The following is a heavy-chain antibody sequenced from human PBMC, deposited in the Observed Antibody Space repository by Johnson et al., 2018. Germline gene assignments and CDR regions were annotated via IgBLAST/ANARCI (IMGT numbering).Heavy chain of an antibody. D-gene: IGHD6-19*01. J-gene: IGHJ1*01. CDR2: ISSRSSYI. Sequence: EVQLVESGGGLVQPGGSLRLSCAASGFTFSSYSMNWVRQAPGKGLEWVSSISSRSSYIYYADSVKGRFTISRDNAKNSLYLQMNSLRAEDTAVYYCAVSSGWYPEYFQHWGQGTLVTVSS. V-gene: IGHV3-21*01. CDR1: GFTFSSYS. CDR3: AVSSGWYPEYFQH.